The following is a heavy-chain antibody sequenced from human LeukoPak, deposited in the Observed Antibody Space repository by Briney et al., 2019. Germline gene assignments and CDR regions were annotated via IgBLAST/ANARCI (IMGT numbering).Heavy chain of an antibody. CDR3: ARTKAVAGRELLDY. CDR1: GASISSYY. V-gene: IGHV4-59*08. D-gene: IGHD6-19*01. Sequence: TSETLSLTCTVSGASISSYYWSRIRQSPGKRLEWLGYIYYNGSTTYNPSVKSRVTISVDTSKNQFSLKLSSVTAADTAVYYCARTKAVAGRELLDYWGQETLVTVSS. J-gene: IGHJ4*02. CDR2: IYYNGST.